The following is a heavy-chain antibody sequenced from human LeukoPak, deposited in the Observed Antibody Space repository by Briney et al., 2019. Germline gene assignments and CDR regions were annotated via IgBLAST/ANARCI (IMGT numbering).Heavy chain of an antibody. V-gene: IGHV3-21*01. D-gene: IGHD5-24*01. CDR3: ARALRLDGAFDI. CDR2: ISSSSSYI. Sequence: SGGSLRLSCAASGFTFSSYSMNWVRQAPGKGLEWVSSISSSSSYIYYADSVKGRFTISRDNAKNSLYLQMNSLRAEDTAVYYCARALRLDGAFDIWGQGTMVTVSS. CDR1: GFTFSSYS. J-gene: IGHJ3*02.